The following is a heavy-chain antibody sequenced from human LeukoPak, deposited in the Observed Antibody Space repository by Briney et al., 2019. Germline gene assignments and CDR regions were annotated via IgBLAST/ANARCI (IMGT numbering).Heavy chain of an antibody. D-gene: IGHD3-3*01. CDR1: VGSISSYY. J-gene: IGHJ4*02. CDR3: ARVRDYDFWSGPDAYYFDY. CDR2: IYYSGST. V-gene: IGHV4-59*01. Sequence: KPSETLSLTCTDSVGSISSYYWSWIRQPPGHGLEWIGYIYYSGSTNYNPSLKSPVTISVDTSKNQFSLKLSSVTAADPAVYYCARVRDYDFWSGPDAYYFDYWGQGTLVTVSS.